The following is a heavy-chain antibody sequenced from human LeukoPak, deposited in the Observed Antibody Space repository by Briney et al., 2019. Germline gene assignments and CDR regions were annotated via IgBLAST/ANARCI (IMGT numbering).Heavy chain of an antibody. D-gene: IGHD2/OR15-2a*01. CDR2: INPNSGGT. J-gene: IGHJ6*02. CDR1: VYTFTVYY. V-gene: IGHV1-2*02. CDR3: ARLSLGYYGMDV. Sequence: GASVKVSFKASVYTFTVYYMHWVRQAPGQGLGWVGWINPNSGGTNYAQKFQGRVTMTRDTASSTAYMELSRLRSDDTAVYYCARLSLGYYGMDVWGQGTTVTVSS.